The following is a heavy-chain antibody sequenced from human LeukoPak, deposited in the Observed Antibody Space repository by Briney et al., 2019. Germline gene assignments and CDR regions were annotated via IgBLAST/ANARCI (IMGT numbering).Heavy chain of an antibody. Sequence: ASVKVSCKASDYTFTSYGISWVRQAPGQGLEWMGWISAYNGNTNYAQKLQGRVTMTTDTATSTAYMELRSLRSVDTAVYYCARTAHTYYYDSSGSRGAFDIWGQGTMVTVSS. CDR2: ISAYNGNT. CDR3: ARTAHTYYYDSSGSRGAFDI. CDR1: DYTFTSYG. D-gene: IGHD3-22*01. J-gene: IGHJ3*02. V-gene: IGHV1-18*04.